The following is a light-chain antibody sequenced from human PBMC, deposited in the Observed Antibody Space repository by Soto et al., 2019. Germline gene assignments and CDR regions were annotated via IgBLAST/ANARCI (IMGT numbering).Light chain of an antibody. J-gene: IGKJ5*01. V-gene: IGKV1-33*01. Sequence: DIQMTQSPSSLSASVGDRVTITCRASQDISNYLNWYQQRPGKDPKLLIYDASKLERGVPSRFSGTRSGTHFTFAFSRLQPEDVATYYCQQSDSLAITFGQGTRREI. CDR1: QDISNY. CDR2: DAS. CDR3: QQSDSLAIT.